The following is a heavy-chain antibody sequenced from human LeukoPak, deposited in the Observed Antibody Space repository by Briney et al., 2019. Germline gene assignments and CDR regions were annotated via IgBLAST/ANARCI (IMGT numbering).Heavy chain of an antibody. CDR1: GGSISSGSYY. CDR3: ARGDNYDILTGYPYWFDP. D-gene: IGHD3-9*01. CDR2: VYTTGST. V-gene: IGHV4-61*02. Sequence: PSETLSLTCAVSGGSISSGSYYWSWIRQPAGKGLDWIGRVYTTGSTNYNPSLKSRVTISVDTSKNQFSLKLSSVTAADTAVYYCARGDNYDILTGYPYWFDPWGQGTLVTVSS. J-gene: IGHJ5*02.